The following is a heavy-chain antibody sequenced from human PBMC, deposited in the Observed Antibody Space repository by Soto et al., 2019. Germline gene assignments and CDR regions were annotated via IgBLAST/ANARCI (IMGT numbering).Heavy chain of an antibody. D-gene: IGHD7-27*01. V-gene: IGHV4-59*01. CDR2: IYYSGST. J-gene: IGHJ4*02. Sequence: SETLSLTCTVSGGSISSYYWSWIRQPPGKGLEWIGYIYYSGSTNYNPSLRSRVTISVDTSKNQFSLKLSSVTAADTAVYYCAREVLTGHFDYWDQGTLVTVSS. CDR3: AREVLTGHFDY. CDR1: GGSISSYY.